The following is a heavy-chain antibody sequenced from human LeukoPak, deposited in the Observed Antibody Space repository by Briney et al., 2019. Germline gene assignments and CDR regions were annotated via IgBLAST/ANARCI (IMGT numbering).Heavy chain of an antibody. D-gene: IGHD3-22*01. CDR1: GFTFSSYA. V-gene: IGHV3-23*01. J-gene: IGHJ4*02. Sequence: GGSLRLSCAASGFTFSSYAMSWVREAPGKGLEWVSAISGSGGSTCYADSVKGRFTISRDNSKNTLYLQMNSLRAEDTAVYYCAKAPTYYYDSSGYGGYYFDYWGQGTLVTVSS. CDR3: AKAPTYYYDSSGYGGYYFDY. CDR2: ISGSGGST.